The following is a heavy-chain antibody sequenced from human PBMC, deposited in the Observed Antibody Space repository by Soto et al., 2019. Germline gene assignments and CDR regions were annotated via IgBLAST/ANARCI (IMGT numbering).Heavy chain of an antibody. D-gene: IGHD6-19*01. Sequence: QVQLVQSGAEVKKPGSSVKVSCKASGGPFSNYAMNWVRQAPGPGLEWMGGLIPTFTTGIIPIFGTPTYAQHFQRRVHITANESTSPAYMELDSLRSDDTAVYYCARDVLGVYSSGWHSDRNSVAAMDVWCQGTTVTVSS. CDR2: IIPIFGTP. J-gene: IGHJ6*02. CDR1: GGPFSNYA. V-gene: IGHV1-69*01. CDR3: ARDVLGVYSSGWHSDRNSVAAMDV.